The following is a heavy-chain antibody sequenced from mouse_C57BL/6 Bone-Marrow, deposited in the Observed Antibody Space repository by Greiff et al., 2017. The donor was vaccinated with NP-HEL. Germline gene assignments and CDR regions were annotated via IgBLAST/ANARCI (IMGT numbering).Heavy chain of an antibody. CDR1: GYTFTSYW. Sequence: QVQLQQPGAELVRPGSSVKLSCKASGYTFTSYWMHWVKQRPIQGLEWIGNIDPSDSETHYNQKFKDKATLTVDKSSRTDYMQLSSLTSEDFAVYYCGRHWGYFDVWGTGTTVTVSA. D-gene: IGHD4-1*01. J-gene: IGHJ1*03. CDR2: IDPSDSET. V-gene: IGHV1-52*01. CDR3: GRHWGYFDV.